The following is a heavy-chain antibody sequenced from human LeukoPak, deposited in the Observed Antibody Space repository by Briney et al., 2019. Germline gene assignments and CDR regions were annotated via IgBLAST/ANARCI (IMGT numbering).Heavy chain of an antibody. CDR1: GCSISSGGFH. CDR2: FFTSGRT. CDR3: ARGAMVRALAD. V-gene: IGHV4-61*02. J-gene: IGHJ4*02. Sequence: PSQTLTLTCNVSGCSISSGGFHWSWIRQPAGKGLEWIGRFFTSGRTNYNPSLKSRATISVDTSKNQFSLRLSSVTAADTAVYYCARGAMVRALADWGQGTLVTVSS. D-gene: IGHD3-10*01.